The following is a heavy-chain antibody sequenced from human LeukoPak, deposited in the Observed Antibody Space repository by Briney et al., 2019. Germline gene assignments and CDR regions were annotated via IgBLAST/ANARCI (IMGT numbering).Heavy chain of an antibody. CDR1: GFTFSSYA. V-gene: IGHV3-21*01. D-gene: IGHD6-19*01. J-gene: IGHJ4*02. CDR3: ARVVDSSGPQGGFDY. Sequence: GGSLRLSCAASGFTFSSYAMSWVRQAPGKGLEWVSSISSSSSYIYYADSVKGRFTISRDNAENSLYLQMNSLRAEDTAVYYCARVVDSSGPQGGFDYWGQGTLVTVSS. CDR2: ISSSSSYI.